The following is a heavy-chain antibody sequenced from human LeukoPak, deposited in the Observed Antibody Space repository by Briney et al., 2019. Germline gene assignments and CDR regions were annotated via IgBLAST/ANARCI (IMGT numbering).Heavy chain of an antibody. J-gene: IGHJ5*02. CDR1: GGSFSGYY. V-gene: IGHV4-34*01. D-gene: IGHD6-13*01. CDR2: INHSGST. Sequence: SETLSLTCAVYGGSFSGYYWSWIRQAPGKGLEWIGEINHSGSTNYNPSLKSRVTISVDTSKNQFSLKLSSVTAADTAVYYCARGHPWYSSSWRWFDPWGQGTLVTVSS. CDR3: ARGHPWYSSSWRWFDP.